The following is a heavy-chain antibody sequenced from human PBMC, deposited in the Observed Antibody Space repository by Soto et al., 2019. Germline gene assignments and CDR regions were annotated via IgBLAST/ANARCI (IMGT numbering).Heavy chain of an antibody. D-gene: IGHD3-16*01. J-gene: IGHJ3*02. Sequence: QVQLVQSGAEVQKPGSSVKVSCKASGGTFSSYAISWVRQAPGQGLEWMGGIIPIFGTANYAQKFQGRVTITADESTSTDYMELSSLRSEETVVYYCARDTNRLFIGGAFDIWGQGTMVTVSS. CDR3: ARDTNRLFIGGAFDI. CDR2: IIPIFGTA. CDR1: GGTFSSYA. V-gene: IGHV1-69*01.